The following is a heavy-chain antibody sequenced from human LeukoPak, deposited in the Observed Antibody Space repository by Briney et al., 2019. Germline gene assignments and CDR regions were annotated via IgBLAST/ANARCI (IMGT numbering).Heavy chain of an antibody. V-gene: IGHV3-23*01. J-gene: IGHJ4*02. D-gene: IGHD3-9*01. Sequence: PGGSLRLSCAASGFTFSSYWMSWVRQAPGKGLEWVSGVSGSGGSTSYPDSVKGRFTISRDNSKNTLYLQMKSLRAEDTAVYYCARPPLTGSYLFDNWGQGTLVTVSS. CDR2: VSGSGGST. CDR1: GFTFSSYW. CDR3: ARPPLTGSYLFDN.